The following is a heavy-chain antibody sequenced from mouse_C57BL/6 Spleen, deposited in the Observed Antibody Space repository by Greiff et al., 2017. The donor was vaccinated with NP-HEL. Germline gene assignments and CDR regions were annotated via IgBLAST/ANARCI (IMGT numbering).Heavy chain of an antibody. J-gene: IGHJ2*01. Sequence: QVHVKQSGAELVKPGASVKISCKASGYAFSSYWMNWVKQRPGQGLEWIGQIYPGDGGTNYNGKFKGKATLTADKSSSTAYMQLSSLPSEDSAVYFCASSYSSYDYWGQGTTLTVSS. CDR2: IYPGDGGT. CDR3: ASSYSSYDY. V-gene: IGHV1-80*01. D-gene: IGHD2-5*01. CDR1: GYAFSSYW.